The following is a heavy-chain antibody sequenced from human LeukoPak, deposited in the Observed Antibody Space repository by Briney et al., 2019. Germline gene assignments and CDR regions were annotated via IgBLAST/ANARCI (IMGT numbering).Heavy chain of an antibody. V-gene: IGHV4-59*01. Sequence: PSETLSLTCTVSGGSISSYYWSWIRQPPGKGLEWIGYIYYSGSTNYNPSLKSRVTISVDTSKNQFSLKLSSVTAADTAVYYCARVDYDYVWGSYRPTPDYYYYYMDVWGKGTTVTISS. CDR2: IYYSGST. D-gene: IGHD3-16*02. CDR3: ARVDYDYVWGSYRPTPDYYYYYMDV. J-gene: IGHJ6*03. CDR1: GGSISSYY.